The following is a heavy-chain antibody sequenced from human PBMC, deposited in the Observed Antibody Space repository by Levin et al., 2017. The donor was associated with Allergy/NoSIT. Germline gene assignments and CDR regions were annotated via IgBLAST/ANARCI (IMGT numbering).Heavy chain of an antibody. Sequence: LSLTCAASGFTFDTYAMSWVRQAPGKGLEWVSGISNSGGSTYYADSVKGRFTISRDNSKNTLYLQMNSLRAEDTAIYYCAKDRDGSSSGRYFDLWGRGTLATVSS. D-gene: IGHD1-26*01. J-gene: IGHJ2*01. CDR2: ISNSGGST. CDR3: AKDRDGSSSGRYFDL. V-gene: IGHV3-23*01. CDR1: GFTFDTYA.